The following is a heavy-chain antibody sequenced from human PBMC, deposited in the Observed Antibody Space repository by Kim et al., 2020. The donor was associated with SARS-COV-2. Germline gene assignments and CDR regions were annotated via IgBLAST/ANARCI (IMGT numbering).Heavy chain of an antibody. J-gene: IGHJ4*02. CDR3: ARDRYDILTGYYFDY. D-gene: IGHD3-9*01. CDR1: GYTFTTYA. V-gene: IGHV1-3*04. Sequence: ASVKVSCKASGYTFTTYAMHWVRQAPGQRLEWMGWINTGNGNTKYSQKFQGRVTITRDTSASTAYMELSSLRSEDTAVYYCARDRYDILTGYYFDYWGQGTLVTVSS. CDR2: INTGNGNT.